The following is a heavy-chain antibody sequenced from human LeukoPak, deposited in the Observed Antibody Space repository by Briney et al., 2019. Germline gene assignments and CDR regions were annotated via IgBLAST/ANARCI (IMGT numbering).Heavy chain of an antibody. Sequence: PSETLSLTCTVSGGSISSYYWSWIRQPPGKGLEWIGYIYYSGSTNYNPSLKSRVTISVDTSKNQFSLKLSSVTAADTAVYYCARNEYSSSSGFDPRGQGTLVTVSS. J-gene: IGHJ5*02. CDR2: IYYSGST. CDR1: GGSISSYY. CDR3: ARNEYSSSSGFDP. V-gene: IGHV4-59*01. D-gene: IGHD6-6*01.